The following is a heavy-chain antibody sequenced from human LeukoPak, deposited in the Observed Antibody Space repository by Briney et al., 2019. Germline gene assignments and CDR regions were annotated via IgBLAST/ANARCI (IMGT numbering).Heavy chain of an antibody. Sequence: GRSPRLSCAASGFTFPIYAIHRVAQAPGKGLELVAVISYDGSNKYFADSVKGRFTISRDNSKNTLYLQMNSLRAEDTAVYYCAREAAVSGPSYFDFWGQGTLVTVSS. J-gene: IGHJ4*02. CDR2: ISYDGSNK. D-gene: IGHD6-19*01. CDR1: GFTFPIYA. V-gene: IGHV3-30-3*01. CDR3: AREAAVSGPSYFDF.